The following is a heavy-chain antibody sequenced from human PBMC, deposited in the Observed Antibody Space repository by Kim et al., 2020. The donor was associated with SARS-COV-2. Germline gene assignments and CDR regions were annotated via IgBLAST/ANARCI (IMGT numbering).Heavy chain of an antibody. D-gene: IGHD3-22*01. CDR3: AKEHYYDSRGFSYYYGLDF. CDR1: GFTFSSYA. V-gene: IGHV3-23*01. Sequence: GGSLRLSCAASGFTFSSYAMSWVRQAPGKGLEWVSAISGSGGSTYYADSVKGRFTISRDNSKNTLYLQINSLRAEDTAVYYCAKEHYYDSRGFSYYYGLDFWGQGTMVTVSS. J-gene: IGHJ6*02. CDR2: ISGSGGST.